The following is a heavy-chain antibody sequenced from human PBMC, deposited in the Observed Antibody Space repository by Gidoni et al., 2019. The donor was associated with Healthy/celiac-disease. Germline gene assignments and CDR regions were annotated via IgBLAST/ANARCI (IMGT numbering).Heavy chain of an antibody. CDR1: GFPFGDYA. J-gene: IGHJ5*02. D-gene: IGHD3-10*01. CDR2: IRSKAYGGTT. Sequence: EVQLVESGGGLVQPGRSLRLSCTSSGFPFGDYAMSWFHQAPGKGLEWVGFIRSKAYGGTTEYAASVKGRFTISRDDSKSIAYLQMNSLKTEDTAVYYCTRLGFGELSVRWFDPWGQGTLVTVSS. CDR3: TRLGFGELSVRWFDP. V-gene: IGHV3-49*03.